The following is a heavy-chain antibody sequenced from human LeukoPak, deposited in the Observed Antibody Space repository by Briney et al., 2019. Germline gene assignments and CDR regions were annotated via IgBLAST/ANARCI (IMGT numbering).Heavy chain of an antibody. CDR2: LYSGGLT. D-gene: IGHD6-19*01. CDR3: ASGGYSSGWYGSFDI. V-gene: IGHV4-39*01. J-gene: IGHJ3*02. CDR1: GASISNSDYQ. Sequence: SETLSLTCTVSGASISNSDYQWGWIRDPPGKGLEWIGSLYSGGLTYYNPSLKSRVTISVDTSKNQFSLKVTSVTAADTAVYSCASGGYSSGWYGSFDIWGQWTVVTVSS.